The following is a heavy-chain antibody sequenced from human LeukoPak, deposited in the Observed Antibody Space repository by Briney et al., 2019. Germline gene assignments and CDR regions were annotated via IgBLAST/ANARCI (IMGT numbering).Heavy chain of an antibody. D-gene: IGHD4/OR15-4a*01. Sequence: PSETLSLTCTVSSDSLRSGNYYWSWIRQPGGTGLEWIGRVNTSGITNYNPSLKSRVTISADRSKNQFSLKLSSVTAADTAVYYCSSSDYVYYFDYWGQGTLVTVSS. CDR2: VNTSGIT. CDR3: SSSDYVYYFDY. J-gene: IGHJ4*02. V-gene: IGHV4-61*02. CDR1: SDSLRSGNYY.